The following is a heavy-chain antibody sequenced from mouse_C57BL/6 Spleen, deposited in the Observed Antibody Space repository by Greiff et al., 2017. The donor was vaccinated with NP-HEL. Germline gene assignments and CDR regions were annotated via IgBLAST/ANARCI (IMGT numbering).Heavy chain of an antibody. D-gene: IGHD2-5*01. V-gene: IGHV2-5*01. CDR2: IWRGGST. CDR3: AKKGNYSKGHYYAMDY. J-gene: IGHJ4*01. Sequence: QVQLKQSGPGLVQPSQSLSITCTVSGFSLTSYGVHWVRQSPGKGLEWLGVIWRGGSTDYNAAFMSRLSITKDNSKSQVFFKMNSLQADNTAIYDCAKKGNYSKGHYYAMDYWGQGTSVTVSS. CDR1: GFSLTSYG.